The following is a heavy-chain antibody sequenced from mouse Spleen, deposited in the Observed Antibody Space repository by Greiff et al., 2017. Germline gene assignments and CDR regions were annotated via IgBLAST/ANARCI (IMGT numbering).Heavy chain of an antibody. J-gene: IGHJ3*01. CDR3: ASGNYGSSYPFAY. CDR1: GFSLTSYG. D-gene: IGHD1-1*01. Sequence: QVQLQQSGPGLVAPSQSLSITCTVSGFSLTSYGVDWVRQSPGKGLEWLGVIWGGGSTNYNSALKSRLSISKDNSKSQVFLKMNSLQTDDTAMYYCASGNYGSSYPFAYWGQGTLVTVSA. CDR2: IWGGGST. V-gene: IGHV2-6*01.